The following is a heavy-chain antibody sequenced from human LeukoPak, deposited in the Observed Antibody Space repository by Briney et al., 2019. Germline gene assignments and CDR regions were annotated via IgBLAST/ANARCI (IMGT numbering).Heavy chain of an antibody. Sequence: TGGSLRLSCAASGFTFNNYALTWVRQTPGKGLECVSAISGDGVSPYYVDSVRGRFTISRDNSKNTLYLQMNSLRVEDTAVYYCARDREYDFWSGYYFDYWGQGTLVTVSS. J-gene: IGHJ4*02. CDR1: GFTFNNYA. D-gene: IGHD3-3*01. CDR2: ISGDGVSP. V-gene: IGHV3-23*01. CDR3: ARDREYDFWSGYYFDY.